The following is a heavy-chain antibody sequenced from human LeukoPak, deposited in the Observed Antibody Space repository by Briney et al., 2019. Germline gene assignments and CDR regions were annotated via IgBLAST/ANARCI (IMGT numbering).Heavy chain of an antibody. CDR3: AILRYFDWLLET. D-gene: IGHD3-9*01. Sequence: ASVKVSCKASGYTFTNYAMHWVRQAPGQGLEWMGWINPNSGGTNYAQKFQGRVTMTRDTSISTAYMELSRLRSDDTAVYYCAILRYFDWLLETWGQGTLVTVSS. J-gene: IGHJ5*02. CDR1: GYTFTNYA. CDR2: INPNSGGT. V-gene: IGHV1-2*02.